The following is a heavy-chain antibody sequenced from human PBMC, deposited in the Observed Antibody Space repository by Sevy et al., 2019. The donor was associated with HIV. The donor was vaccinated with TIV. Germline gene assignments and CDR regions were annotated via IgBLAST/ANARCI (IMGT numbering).Heavy chain of an antibody. CDR2: ISYDGSNN. V-gene: IGHV3-30*18. D-gene: IGHD3-10*01. Sequence: GGSLRLSCAASGFTFSSYGMHWVRQAPGKGLEWVAVISYDGSNNYYADSVKGRFTISRDNSKNTLYLQMNSLRAEDTAVYYCAKDRVPESYYYGMDVWGQGTTVTVSS. CDR3: AKDRVPESYYYGMDV. CDR1: GFTFSSYG. J-gene: IGHJ6*02.